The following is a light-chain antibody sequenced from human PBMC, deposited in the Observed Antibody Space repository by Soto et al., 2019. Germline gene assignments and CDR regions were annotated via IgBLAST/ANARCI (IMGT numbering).Light chain of an antibody. V-gene: IGKV1-5*03. CDR3: QQYTSYPWT. J-gene: IGKJ1*01. Sequence: DIQMTQSPSTLSASVGDRVTITCRASQSISSRLAWYQQKPGKAPKLLIYKASSLGSGVPSRFSGRGSGTEFTLTISSLQPDDFATYYCQQYTSYPWTFGQGTTLEIK. CDR2: KAS. CDR1: QSISSR.